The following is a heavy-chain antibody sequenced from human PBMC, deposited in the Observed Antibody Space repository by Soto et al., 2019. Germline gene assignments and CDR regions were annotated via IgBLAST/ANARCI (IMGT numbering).Heavy chain of an antibody. CDR3: AKPDNWNYGSDY. CDR1: GFTFSSYA. J-gene: IGHJ4*02. D-gene: IGHD1-7*01. V-gene: IGHV3-23*01. Sequence: LGGSLRLSCAASGFTFSSYAMSWVRQAPGKALEWVPAISGRRGSTYSADSVKAPFTISRDNSNNTLYLQMNSLRAEDTAVYYCAKPDNWNYGSDYWGQGT. CDR2: ISGRRGST.